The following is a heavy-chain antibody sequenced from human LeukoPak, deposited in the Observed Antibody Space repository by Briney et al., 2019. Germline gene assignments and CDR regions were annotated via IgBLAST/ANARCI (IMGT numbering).Heavy chain of an antibody. Sequence: SETLSLTCAVYGGSFSGYYWSWIRQPPGKGLEWIGEINHSESTNYNPSLKSRVTISVDTSKDQFSLKLRSVTAADTAVYYCARGHVGSYAYYYYYGMDAWGQGTTVTVSS. J-gene: IGHJ6*02. D-gene: IGHD2-8*01. V-gene: IGHV4-34*01. CDR3: ARGHVGSYAYYYYYGMDA. CDR2: INHSEST. CDR1: GGSFSGYY.